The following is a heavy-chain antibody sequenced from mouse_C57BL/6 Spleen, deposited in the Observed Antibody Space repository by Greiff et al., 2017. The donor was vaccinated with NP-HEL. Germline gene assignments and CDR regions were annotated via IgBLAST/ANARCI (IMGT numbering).Heavy chain of an antibody. CDR1: GYAFSSYW. J-gene: IGHJ2*01. D-gene: IGHD2-4*01. V-gene: IGHV1-80*01. Sequence: QVQLQQSGAELVKPGASVKISCKASGYAFSSYWMNWVKQRPGKGLEWIGQLYPGDGDTNYNGKFKGKATLTAEKSSSTAYMQLSILPSEDSAVYFCATSYDYGAPYYFDYWGQGTTLTVSS. CDR2: LYPGDGDT. CDR3: ATSYDYGAPYYFDY.